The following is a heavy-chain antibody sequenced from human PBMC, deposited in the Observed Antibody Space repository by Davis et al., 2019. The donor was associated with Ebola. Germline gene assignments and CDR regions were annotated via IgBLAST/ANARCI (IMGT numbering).Heavy chain of an antibody. Sequence: SETLSLTCTVSGGSISPYFWNWIRQPPGKGLEWLGHTYKAGTTNYNPSLKSRVTISVDTSNNQVSLKLTSVTAADTAVYYCARDHGGGRMDVWGQGTTVTVSS. CDR3: ARDHGGGRMDV. CDR2: TYKAGTT. D-gene: IGHD3-16*01. V-gene: IGHV4-59*01. J-gene: IGHJ6*02. CDR1: GGSISPYF.